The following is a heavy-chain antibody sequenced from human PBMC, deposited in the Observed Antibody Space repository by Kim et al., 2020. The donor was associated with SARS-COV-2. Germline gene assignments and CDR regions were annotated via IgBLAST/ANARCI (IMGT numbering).Heavy chain of an antibody. CDR1: GGSVSSGGNY. CDR3: ARARGWYADYFDY. J-gene: IGHJ4*02. V-gene: IGHV4-61*08. D-gene: IGHD6-19*01. CDR2: IYSTGTT. Sequence: SETLSLTCTVSGGSVSSGGNYWSWIRQTPGKGPEWIAYIYSTGTTDYNPSLKSRVTVSLDTSKNQFSLKLSSVTAADTAVYYCARARGWYADYFDYWGQGTLVTVSS.